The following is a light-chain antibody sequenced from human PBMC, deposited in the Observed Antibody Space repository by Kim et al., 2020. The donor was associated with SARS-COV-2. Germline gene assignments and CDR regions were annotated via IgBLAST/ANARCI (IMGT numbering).Light chain of an antibody. CDR1: QSVSSN. CDR2: GAS. CDR3: QQYNNWPPYT. Sequence: VSPGERATRTCRASQSVSSNLAWYQQKPGQAPRLLIYGASTRATGIPARFSGSGSGTEFTLTISSLQSEDFAVYYCQQYNNWPPYTFGQGTKLEI. J-gene: IGKJ2*01. V-gene: IGKV3-15*01.